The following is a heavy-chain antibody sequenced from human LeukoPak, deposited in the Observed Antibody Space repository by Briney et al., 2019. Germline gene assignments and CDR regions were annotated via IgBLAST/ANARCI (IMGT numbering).Heavy chain of an antibody. J-gene: IGHJ6*04. CDR1: GGTFSSYA. CDR3: ARDSPDIVVVPAAWGGMDV. V-gene: IGHV1-69*06. Sequence: SVTVSCTASGGTFSSYAISWVRQAPGQGLEWMGGIIPIFGTANYAQKFQGRVTITADRSTSTAYMELSSLRSENTAVYYCARDSPDIVVVPAAWGGMDVWGKGTTVTVSS. CDR2: IIPIFGTA. D-gene: IGHD2-2*01.